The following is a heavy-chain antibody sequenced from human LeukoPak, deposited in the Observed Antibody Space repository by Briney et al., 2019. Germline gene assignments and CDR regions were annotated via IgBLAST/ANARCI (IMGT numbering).Heavy chain of an antibody. V-gene: IGHV1-18*01. CDR1: GYTFISYG. D-gene: IGHD3-16*02. Sequence: ASVKVSCKASGYTFISYGISWVRQAPGQGPEWMGWISAYKGNTKYAQKFQGRVTMITDTSTSTAYMELRSLRSDDTAVYYCARQNYVWGSYRPDDAFDIWGQGTMVTVSS. CDR2: ISAYKGNT. J-gene: IGHJ3*02. CDR3: ARQNYVWGSYRPDDAFDI.